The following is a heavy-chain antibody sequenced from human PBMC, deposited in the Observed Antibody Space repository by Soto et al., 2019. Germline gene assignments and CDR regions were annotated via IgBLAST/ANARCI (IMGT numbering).Heavy chain of an antibody. Sequence: EVQLVESGGGLVQPGGSLKLSCAASGFTFSGSAMHWVRQASGKGLEWVGRFRSKPNNYATAYGASVKGRFTISRDDSKNTAYLPMNSLNTEDTAVYYCSRQASDFWSGKPQYYMDVWGKGTTVTVSS. CDR2: FRSKPNNYAT. D-gene: IGHD3-3*01. J-gene: IGHJ6*03. CDR1: GFTFSGSA. CDR3: SRQASDFWSGKPQYYMDV. V-gene: IGHV3-73*01.